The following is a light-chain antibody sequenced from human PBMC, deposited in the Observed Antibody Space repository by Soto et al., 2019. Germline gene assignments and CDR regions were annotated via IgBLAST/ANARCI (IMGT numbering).Light chain of an antibody. V-gene: IGKV3-20*01. J-gene: IGKJ4*01. Sequence: EIVLTQSPGTLSLSPGERATLSCRASQSVSSYLAWYQQKPGQAPRLLIYGASTRATGTPDRFSGSGSGTDFTLTINRLEPEDFAVYYCQQYGSSLPFGGGTKVEIK. CDR2: GAS. CDR1: QSVSSY. CDR3: QQYGSSLP.